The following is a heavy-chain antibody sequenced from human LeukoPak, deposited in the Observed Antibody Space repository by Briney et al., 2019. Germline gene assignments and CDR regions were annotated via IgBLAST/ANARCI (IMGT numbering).Heavy chain of an antibody. CDR1: GGSLSSSSYY. CDR3: ARLSSGWYPFDY. V-gene: IGHV4-61*01. D-gene: IGHD6-19*01. J-gene: IGHJ4*02. CDR2: IYYSGST. Sequence: PSETLSLTCTVSGGSLSSSSYYWSWIRQPPGKGLEWIGYIYYSGSTNYNPSLKSRVTISVDTSKNQFSLKLSSVTAADTAVYYCARLSSGWYPFDYWGQGTLVTVSS.